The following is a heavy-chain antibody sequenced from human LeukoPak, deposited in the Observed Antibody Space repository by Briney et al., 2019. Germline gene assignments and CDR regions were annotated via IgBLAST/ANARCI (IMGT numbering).Heavy chain of an antibody. Sequence: GGSLRLSCAASGSTFRSHGIHWVRQAPGKGLECVALISYDGSETYYVDSVRGRFTISRDNSKDTVDLHMSSLRADDTAVYYCARSREWELLSSFDSWGQGTLVTVSS. CDR1: GSTFRSHG. J-gene: IGHJ4*02. V-gene: IGHV3-30*03. D-gene: IGHD1-26*01. CDR3: ARSREWELLSSFDS. CDR2: ISYDGSET.